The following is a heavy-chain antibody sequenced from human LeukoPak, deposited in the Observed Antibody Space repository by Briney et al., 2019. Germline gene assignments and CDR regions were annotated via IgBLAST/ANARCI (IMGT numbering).Heavy chain of an antibody. Sequence: PGGSLRLSCAASGITVSSRYMSWVRQAPGKGLEWVSVIYSGGSTYYADSVKGRFTISRDNSKNTLYPQMNSLRAEDTAVYYCARVGGTKILRMGVYYFDYWGQGTLVTVSS. D-gene: IGHD3-16*01. J-gene: IGHJ4*02. CDR3: ARVGGTKILRMGVYYFDY. CDR2: IYSGGST. V-gene: IGHV3-53*01. CDR1: GITVSSRY.